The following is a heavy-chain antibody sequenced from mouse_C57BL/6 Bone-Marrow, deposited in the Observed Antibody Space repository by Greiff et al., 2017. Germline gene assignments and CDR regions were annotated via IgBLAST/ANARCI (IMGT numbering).Heavy chain of an antibody. D-gene: IGHD1-1*01. J-gene: IGHJ1*03. CDR3: TKDGSSYVEGYFDV. CDR1: GYTFTSYW. V-gene: IGHV1-5*01. Sequence: VQLQQSGTVLARPGASVKMSCKTSGYTFTSYWLHWVKPRPGQGLEWIGAIYPGNSDTSYNQKFKGKAKVTAVTYASTAYMELSSLTNEDSAVYYCTKDGSSYVEGYFDVWGTGTTVTVSS. CDR2: IYPGNSDT.